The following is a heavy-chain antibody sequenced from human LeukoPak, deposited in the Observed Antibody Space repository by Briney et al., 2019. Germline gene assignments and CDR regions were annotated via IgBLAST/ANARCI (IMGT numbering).Heavy chain of an antibody. CDR3: AGGGSDGYSYGSFSYMDV. V-gene: IGHV4-59*01. CDR2: IYYSGST. J-gene: IGHJ6*03. D-gene: IGHD5-18*01. CDR1: GGSISSYY. Sequence: PSETLSLTCTVSGGSISSYYWSWIRQPPGKGLEWIGYIYYSGSTNYNPSLKSRVTISVETPKNQFSLKLSSVTAADTAVYYCAGGGSDGYSYGSFSYMDVWGKGTTVTVSS.